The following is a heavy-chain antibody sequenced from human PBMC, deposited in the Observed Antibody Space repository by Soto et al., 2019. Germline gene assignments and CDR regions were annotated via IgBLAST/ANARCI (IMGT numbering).Heavy chain of an antibody. V-gene: IGHV1-69*13. Sequence: GXSVKVSCKASGGTFSSYAISWVRQAPGQGLEWVGGIIPIFGTANYAQKFQGRVTITADESTSTAYMELSSLRSEDTAVYYCARDLKEGSLDEIFGVVPHYYYGMDVWGQGTTVTVSS. CDR2: IIPIFGTA. CDR3: ARDLKEGSLDEIFGVVPHYYYGMDV. CDR1: GGTFSSYA. D-gene: IGHD3-3*01. J-gene: IGHJ6*02.